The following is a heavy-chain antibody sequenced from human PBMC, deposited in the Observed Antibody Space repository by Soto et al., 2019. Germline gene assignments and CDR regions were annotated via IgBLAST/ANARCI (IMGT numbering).Heavy chain of an antibody. CDR3: AREGVSGYYYFEY. Sequence: QVQLQESGPGLVKPSQTLTLTCSVSGDSIRSGTHHWSWIRQNPGKGLEWIGSIYYLGSTYYNPSLNSRGTLSVDTSKNTLSLKVNSVTVADTAVYYCAREGVSGYYYFEYWGQGALVTVSS. V-gene: IGHV4-31*03. J-gene: IGHJ4*02. CDR2: IYYLGST. D-gene: IGHD3-22*01. CDR1: GDSIRSGTHH.